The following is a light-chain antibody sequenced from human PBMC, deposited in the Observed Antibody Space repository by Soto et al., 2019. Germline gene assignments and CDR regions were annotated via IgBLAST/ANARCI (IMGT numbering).Light chain of an antibody. Sequence: DIQMTQSPSTLSASVGDRVTITCRASQSISSWLAWYQQKPGKAPKLLIYDASSLESGVPSRFSVSGSGTDFTLTISSLQPDEFATYYCQQYNSYPWTFGQGTKVEIK. CDR3: QQYNSYPWT. CDR1: QSISSW. J-gene: IGKJ1*01. CDR2: DAS. V-gene: IGKV1-5*01.